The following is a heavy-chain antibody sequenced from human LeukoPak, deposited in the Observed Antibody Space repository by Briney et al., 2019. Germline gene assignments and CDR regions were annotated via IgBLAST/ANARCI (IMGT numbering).Heavy chain of an antibody. V-gene: IGHV3-21*01. CDR3: ARNDILTGYYYYFDY. D-gene: IGHD3-9*01. CDR2: ISSSSSYI. Sequence: GGSLRLSCAASGFTFSSYSMNWVRQAPGKGLEWVSSISSSSSYIYYADPVKGRFTISRDNAKNSLYLQMNSLRAEDTAVYYCARNDILTGYYYYFDYWGQGTLVTVSS. J-gene: IGHJ4*02. CDR1: GFTFSSYS.